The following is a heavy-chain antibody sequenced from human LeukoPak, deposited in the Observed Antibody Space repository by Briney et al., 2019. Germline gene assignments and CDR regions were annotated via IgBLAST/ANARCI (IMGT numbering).Heavy chain of an antibody. Sequence: ASVKVSCKASGYTFTSYGISWVRQAPGQGLEWMGWISAYNGNTNYAQKLQGRVTMTTDTSTSTAYMELRSLRSDDTAVYYCARGTYSGSYPLFYHYYYMDVWGKGTTVTISS. J-gene: IGHJ6*03. CDR1: GYTFTSYG. D-gene: IGHD1-26*01. CDR2: ISAYNGNT. CDR3: ARGTYSGSYPLFYHYYYMDV. V-gene: IGHV1-18*01.